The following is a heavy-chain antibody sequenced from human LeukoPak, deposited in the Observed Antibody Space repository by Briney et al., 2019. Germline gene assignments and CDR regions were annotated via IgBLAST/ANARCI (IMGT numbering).Heavy chain of an antibody. V-gene: IGHV3-9*01. D-gene: IGHD1-26*01. CDR2: ISWNSGSI. CDR3: AKDSWEPGAFDY. Sequence: GGSLRLSCAASGFTFDDYAMHWVRQAPGKGLEWVSGISWNSGSIGYADSVKGRFTISRDNAKNSLYLQMNSLRAEDTALYYCAKDSWEPGAFDYWGQGTLVAVSS. CDR1: GFTFDDYA. J-gene: IGHJ4*02.